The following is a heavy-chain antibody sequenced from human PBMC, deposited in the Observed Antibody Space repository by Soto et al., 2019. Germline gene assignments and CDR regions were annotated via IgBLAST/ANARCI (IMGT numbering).Heavy chain of an antibody. CDR1: GFSLSTSGVG. J-gene: IGHJ4*02. Sequence: QITLKESGPTLVKPTQTLTLTCTFSGFSLSTSGVGVGWIRQPPGKALEWLALIYWDDDKRYSPSLKSRLTITKDTSKNQVVLTMTNMDPVDTATYYCARDGYYYDSSGYDYWGQGTLVTVSS. CDR3: ARDGYYYDSSGYDY. CDR2: IYWDDDK. V-gene: IGHV2-5*02. D-gene: IGHD3-22*01.